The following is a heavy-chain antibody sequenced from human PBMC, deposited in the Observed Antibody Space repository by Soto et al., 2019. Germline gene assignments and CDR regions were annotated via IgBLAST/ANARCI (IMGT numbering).Heavy chain of an antibody. CDR2: IWYDGSNK. CDR3: ARDLSGSSSWYQFDY. CDR1: GLTFSSYV. J-gene: IGHJ4*02. D-gene: IGHD6-13*01. V-gene: IGHV3-33*01. Sequence: GGSLRLSCAASGLTFSSYVMHWVRQATGKGLEWVAVIWYDGSNKYYADSVKGRFTISRDNSKNTLYLQMNSLRAEDTAVYYCARDLSGSSSWYQFDYWGQGTLVSVSS.